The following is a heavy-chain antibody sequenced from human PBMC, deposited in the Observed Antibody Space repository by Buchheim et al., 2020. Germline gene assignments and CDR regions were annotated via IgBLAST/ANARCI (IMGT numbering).Heavy chain of an antibody. D-gene: IGHD3-22*01. Sequence: QLQLQESGPGLVKPSETLSLTCTVSGGSISSSSYYWGWIRQPPGKGLEWIGSIYYSGSTYYNPSLKSRVTISVDPSKNQFSLKLSSVTAADTAVYYCARQRKVTMIVVGQNWFDPWGQGTL. J-gene: IGHJ5*02. CDR3: ARQRKVTMIVVGQNWFDP. CDR2: IYYSGST. CDR1: GGSISSSSYY. V-gene: IGHV4-39*01.